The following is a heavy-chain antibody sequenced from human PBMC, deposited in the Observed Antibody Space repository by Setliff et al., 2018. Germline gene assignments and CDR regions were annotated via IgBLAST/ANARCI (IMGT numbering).Heavy chain of an antibody. J-gene: IGHJ6*03. D-gene: IGHD1-1*01. V-gene: IGHV1-18*01. CDR1: GYTFITYG. CDR2: ISAYNGNT. CDR3: ARSPTRTTGSHYLGYYYYYMDF. Sequence: ASVKVSCKASGYTFITYGVNWVRQAPGQGLEWMGWISAYNGNTKYAQKFQGRVTMTRDTSISTGYMELSRLRYDDTAVYYCARSPTRTTGSHYLGYYYYYMDFWGKGTTVTVSS.